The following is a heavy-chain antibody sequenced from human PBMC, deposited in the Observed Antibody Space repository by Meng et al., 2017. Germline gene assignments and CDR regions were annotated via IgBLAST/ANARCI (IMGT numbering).Heavy chain of an antibody. CDR3: ARQTNVDTAMPGDWFDP. J-gene: IGHJ5*02. CDR2: INLSGGST. CDR1: GYTFTSYY. Sequence: ASVKVSCKASGYTFTSYYMHWVRQAPGQGLEWMGIINLSGGSTSYAQKFQGRVTMTRDTSTSTVYMELSSLRSEDTAVYYCARQTNVDTAMPGDWFDPWGQGTLVTVSS. D-gene: IGHD5-18*01. V-gene: IGHV1-46*01.